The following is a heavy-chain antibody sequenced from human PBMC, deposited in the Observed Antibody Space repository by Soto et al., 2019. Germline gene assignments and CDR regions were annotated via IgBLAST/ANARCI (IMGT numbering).Heavy chain of an antibody. Sequence: SETLSLTCTVSGGSISSGGYYWSWIRQHPGKGLEWIGYIYYSGSTYYNPSLKSRVTISVDTSKNQFSLKLSSVTAADTAVYYCARAGRPRGTAMVTYPDEKPYYYYDGMDVWGQGTTVTVSS. CDR2: IYYSGST. CDR1: GGSISSGGYY. V-gene: IGHV4-31*03. J-gene: IGHJ6*02. CDR3: ARAGRPRGTAMVTYPDEKPYYYYDGMDV. D-gene: IGHD5-18*01.